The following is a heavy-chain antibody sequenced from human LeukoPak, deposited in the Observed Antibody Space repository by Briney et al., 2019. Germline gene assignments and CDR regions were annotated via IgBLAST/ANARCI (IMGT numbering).Heavy chain of an antibody. CDR2: ISSSSSYI. CDR1: GFTFSSYS. V-gene: IGHV3-21*01. D-gene: IGHD5-18*01. CDR3: AGIGYSYGLPDY. Sequence: PGGSLRLSCAASGFTFSSYSMNWVRQAPGKGLEWVSSISSSSSYIYYADSVKGRFTISRDNAKNSLYLQMNSLRAEDTAVYYCAGIGYSYGLPDYWGQGTLVTVPS. J-gene: IGHJ4*02.